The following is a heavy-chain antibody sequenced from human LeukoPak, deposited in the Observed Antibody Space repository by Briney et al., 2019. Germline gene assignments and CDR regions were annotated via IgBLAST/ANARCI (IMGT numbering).Heavy chain of an antibody. CDR3: ARINPAVSYMISSH. J-gene: IGHJ4*02. CDR2: ISAYNGNT. D-gene: IGHD3-22*01. V-gene: IGHV1-18*01. CDR1: GYTFTSYG. Sequence: ASVKVSCKASGYTFTSYGISWERQAPGQGLEWMGWISAYNGNTNYAQRFQGRVTMTTDTSTSTAYMELRGLRSDDTAVYYCARINPAVSYMISSHWGQGTLVTVSS.